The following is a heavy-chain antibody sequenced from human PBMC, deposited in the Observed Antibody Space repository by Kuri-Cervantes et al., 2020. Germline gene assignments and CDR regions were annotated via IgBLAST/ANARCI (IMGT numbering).Heavy chain of an antibody. V-gene: IGHV4-59*01. CDR1: GGSISSYY. CDR2: IYYSGST. D-gene: IGHD3-22*01. CDR3: ARAAYYYDSSGYYPFDY. Sequence: SETLSLTCTVSGGSISSYYWSWIRQPPGKGLEWIGYIYYSGSTNYNPSLKSRVTISVDTSKNQFSLKLSSVTAADTAVYYCARAAYYYDSSGYYPFDYWGQGTLVTVSS. J-gene: IGHJ4*02.